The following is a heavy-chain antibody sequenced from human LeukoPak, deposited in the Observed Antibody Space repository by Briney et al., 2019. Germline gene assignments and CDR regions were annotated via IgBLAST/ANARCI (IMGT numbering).Heavy chain of an antibody. CDR3: AREVGTLSPPSSPIRWFDP. CDR2: IYYSGST. V-gene: IGHV4-61*10. J-gene: IGHJ5*02. D-gene: IGHD1-1*01. CDR1: GGSISSGSYY. Sequence: PSQTLSLTRTVSGGSISSGSYYWSWIRQPAGKGLEWIGYIYYSGSTNYNPSLKSRVTISVDTSKNQFSLKLSSVTAADTAVYYCAREVGTLSPPSSPIRWFDPWGQGTLVTVSS.